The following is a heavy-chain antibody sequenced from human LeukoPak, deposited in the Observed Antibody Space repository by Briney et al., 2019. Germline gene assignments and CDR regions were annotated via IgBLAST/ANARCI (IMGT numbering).Heavy chain of an antibody. Sequence: GGSLRLSCAASGFTFSSYSMNWVRQAPGKGLEWVSSISSSSSYIYYADSVKGRFTISRDNSKNTLYLQMNSLRAEDTALYYCARGRYYISGARGYWGQGTLVTVSS. J-gene: IGHJ4*02. CDR2: ISSSSSYI. V-gene: IGHV3-21*04. CDR3: ARGRYYISGARGY. D-gene: IGHD1-20*01. CDR1: GFTFSSYS.